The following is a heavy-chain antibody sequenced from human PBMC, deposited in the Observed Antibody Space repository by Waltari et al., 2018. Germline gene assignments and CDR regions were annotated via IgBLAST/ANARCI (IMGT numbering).Heavy chain of an antibody. CDR1: GFTFDDYT. CDR2: ISWDGGST. J-gene: IGHJ4*02. CDR3: AKEGLVYSSGWYYFDY. D-gene: IGHD6-19*01. V-gene: IGHV3-43*01. Sequence: EVQLVESGGVVVQPGGSLRLSCAASGFTFDDYTLHWVRHAPGKGLEWVSLISWDGGSTYYADSVKGRFTISRDNSKNSLYLQMNSLRTEDTALYYCAKEGLVYSSGWYYFDYWGQGTLVTVSS.